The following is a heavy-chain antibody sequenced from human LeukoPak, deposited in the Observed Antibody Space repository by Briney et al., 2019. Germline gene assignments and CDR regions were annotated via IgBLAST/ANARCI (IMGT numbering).Heavy chain of an antibody. V-gene: IGHV4-59*08. J-gene: IGHJ5*02. Sequence: PSETLSLTCTVSGGSISSYYWSWIRQPPGKGLEWIGYIYYSGSTNYNPSLKSRVTISVDTSKNQFSLKLSSVTAADTAVYYCAILATRITMVRGVTRNWFDPWGQGTLVTVSS. CDR1: GGSISSYY. CDR3: AILATRITMVRGVTRNWFDP. CDR2: IYYSGST. D-gene: IGHD3-10*01.